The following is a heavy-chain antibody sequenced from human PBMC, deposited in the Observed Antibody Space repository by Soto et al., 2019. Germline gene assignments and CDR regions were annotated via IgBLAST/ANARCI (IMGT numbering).Heavy chain of an antibody. J-gene: IGHJ4*02. CDR2: IYYTGNT. V-gene: IGHV4-31*03. CDR1: GGSISSGGTGSY. D-gene: IGHD1-1*01. CDR3: ASGHDAYKVRY. Sequence: QVQLQESGPGLVKPSQTLSLTCTVSGGSISSGGTGSYWTWIRQLPGKGLEWIGYIYYTGNTYYNPSIKSRPTISIDTSENQFSLKLTSVTAADTAGYFCASGHDAYKVRYWGQGTLVTVSS.